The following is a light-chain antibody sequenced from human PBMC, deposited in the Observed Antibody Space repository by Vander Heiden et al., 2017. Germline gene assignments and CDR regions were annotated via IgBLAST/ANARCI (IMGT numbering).Light chain of an antibody. Sequence: EIVVTQSPATLSVSPGERATLSCRASQSVNSNLAGFQQKPGQAPRLLIYGASTRATGIPARFSGIGSGTEFTLTISSLQSEDFAVYYCQQYNNWPTTFGQGTKVEIK. CDR3: QQYNNWPTT. CDR1: QSVNSN. CDR2: GAS. J-gene: IGKJ1*01. V-gene: IGKV3-15*01.